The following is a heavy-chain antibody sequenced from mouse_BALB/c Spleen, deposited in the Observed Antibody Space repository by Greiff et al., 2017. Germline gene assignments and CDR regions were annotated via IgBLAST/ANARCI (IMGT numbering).Heavy chain of an antibody. Sequence: EVQVVESGGGLVQPGGSRKLSCAASGFTFSSFGMHWVRQAPEKGLEWVAYISSGSSTIYYADTVKGRFTISRDNPKNTLFLQMTSLRSEDTAMYYCARLGDGYYVDYWGQGTTLTVSS. CDR1: GFTFSSFG. CDR2: ISSGSSTI. D-gene: IGHD2-3*01. CDR3: ARLGDGYYVDY. J-gene: IGHJ2*01. V-gene: IGHV5-17*02.